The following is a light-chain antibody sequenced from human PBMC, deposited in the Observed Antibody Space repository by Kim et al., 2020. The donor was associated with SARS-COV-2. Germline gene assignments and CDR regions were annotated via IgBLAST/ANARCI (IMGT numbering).Light chain of an antibody. CDR2: KAS. V-gene: IGKV1-5*03. CDR3: QQYNSYSYT. J-gene: IGKJ2*01. Sequence: SASVGDRVTITCRASQSISSWLAWYQQKPGKAPKLLIYKASSLESGVPSRFSGSGSGTEFTLTISSLQHDDFATYYCQQYNSYSYTFGQGTKLEI. CDR1: QSISSW.